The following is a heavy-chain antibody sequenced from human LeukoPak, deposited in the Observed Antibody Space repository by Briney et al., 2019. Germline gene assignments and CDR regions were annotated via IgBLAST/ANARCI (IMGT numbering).Heavy chain of an antibody. V-gene: IGHV3-21*01. J-gene: IGHJ6*03. CDR3: ARVRNGAPNYYYYMDV. D-gene: IGHD1-26*01. CDR2: IRSSRSYI. Sequence: GGFLRVSCAASGFTFSSYSMNWVRQAPGKRLEWVSSIRSSRSYIYYADSVKGRFTISRDNAKNSLYLQMNSLRAEDTAVYYCARVRNGAPNYYYYMDVWGKGTTVTVSS. CDR1: GFTFSSYS.